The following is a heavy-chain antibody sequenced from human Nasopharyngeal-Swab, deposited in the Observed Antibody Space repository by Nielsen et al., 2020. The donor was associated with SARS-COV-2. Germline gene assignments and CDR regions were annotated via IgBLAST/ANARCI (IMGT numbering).Heavy chain of an antibody. Sequence: SDTLSLTCTVSGGSISSYYWSWIRQPPGKGLEWIGSIYYSGSTNYNPSLKSRVTISVDTSKNQFSLKLSSVTAADTAVYYCARDGYSSGWYGRDYYYYMDVWGKGTTVTVSS. CDR1: GGSISSYY. CDR3: ARDGYSSGWYGRDYYYYMDV. CDR2: IYYSGST. J-gene: IGHJ6*03. D-gene: IGHD6-19*01. V-gene: IGHV4-59*01.